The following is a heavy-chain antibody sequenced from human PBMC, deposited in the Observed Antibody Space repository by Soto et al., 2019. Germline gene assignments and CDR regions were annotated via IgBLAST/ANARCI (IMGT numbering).Heavy chain of an antibody. D-gene: IGHD2-2*01. V-gene: IGHV1-3*01. CDR1: GYTFTSYA. J-gene: IGHJ6*02. Sequence: ASVKVSCKASGYTFTSYAMHWVRQAPGQRLEWMGWINAGNGNTKYSQKFQGRVTITRDTSASTAYMELSSLRSEDTAVYYCARYCSSTSCSRSSYYYYYGMDVWGQGTTVTVCS. CDR2: INAGNGNT. CDR3: ARYCSSTSCSRSSYYYYYGMDV.